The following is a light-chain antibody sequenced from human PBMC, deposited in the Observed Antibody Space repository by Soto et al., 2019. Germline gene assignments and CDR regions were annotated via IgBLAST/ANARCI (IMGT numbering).Light chain of an antibody. J-gene: IGKJ1*01. V-gene: IGKV1D-13*01. Sequence: AIQLTQSPSSLSASVGDRVTITCRASQGISSTLPWYQPKPGKVPNLLIYDASSLESGVPSRFSGSGSGTDFTLSISSLQPEDFATYYCQYFNNYPGTFGQGTKVEIE. CDR1: QGISST. CDR3: QYFNNYPGT. CDR2: DAS.